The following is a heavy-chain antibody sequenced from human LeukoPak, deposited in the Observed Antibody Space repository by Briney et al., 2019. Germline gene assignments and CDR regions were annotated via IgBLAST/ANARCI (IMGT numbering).Heavy chain of an antibody. V-gene: IGHV3-23*01. D-gene: IGHD5-12*01. CDR3: AKDMEVRGNSGYDRDPDY. CDR1: GFTFSSYW. CDR2: ISGSGGST. J-gene: IGHJ4*02. Sequence: GGSLRLSCAASGFTFSSYWMTWVRQAPGKGLEWVSAISGSGGSTYYADSVKGRFTISRDNSKNTLYLQMNSLRAEDTAVYYCAKDMEVRGNSGYDRDPDYWGQGTLVTVSS.